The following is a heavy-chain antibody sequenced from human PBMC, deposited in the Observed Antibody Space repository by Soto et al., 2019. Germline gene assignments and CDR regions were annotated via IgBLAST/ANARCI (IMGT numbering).Heavy chain of an antibody. D-gene: IGHD6-6*01. J-gene: IGHJ6*02. CDR1: SGSISSGGYY. CDR3: ARGSSIAGLYYGMDV. CDR2: NYYSGIT. Sequence: SETLSLTCPVSSGSISSGGYYWTWIRQHPGKGLEWIGYNYYSGITYYNPSLKSRVTISLDTSKNQFSLKLSSVTAADTAVYYCARGSSIAGLYYGMDVWGQGTTVTVSS. V-gene: IGHV4-31*03.